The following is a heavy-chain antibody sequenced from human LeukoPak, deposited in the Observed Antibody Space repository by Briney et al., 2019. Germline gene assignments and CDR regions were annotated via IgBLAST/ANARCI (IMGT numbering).Heavy chain of an antibody. D-gene: IGHD6-19*01. Sequence: GGSLRLSCAASGFTFSDYWMHWVRQAPGKGLEWVSRINPDGSSSNYADSVKGRFTMSRDNAKNTVYLQMDSLRAEDTAVYYCARERTVAGLFDYWGQGTLVTVSS. CDR1: GFTFSDYW. V-gene: IGHV3-74*01. J-gene: IGHJ4*02. CDR2: INPDGSSS. CDR3: ARERTVAGLFDY.